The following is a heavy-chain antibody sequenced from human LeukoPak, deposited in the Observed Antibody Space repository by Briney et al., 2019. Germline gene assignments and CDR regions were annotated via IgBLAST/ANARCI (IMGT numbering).Heavy chain of an antibody. D-gene: IGHD6-13*01. V-gene: IGHV1-2*02. CDR2: INPNSGGT. CDR3: ARIAAAGTSMGAFDI. J-gene: IGHJ3*02. CDR1: GYTFTGCY. Sequence: GASVKVSCKASGYTFTGCYMHWVRQAPGQGLEWMGWINPNSGGTNYAQKFQGRVTMTRDTPTSTAYMELRSLRSDDTAVYYCARIAAAGTSMGAFDIWGQGTMVTVSS.